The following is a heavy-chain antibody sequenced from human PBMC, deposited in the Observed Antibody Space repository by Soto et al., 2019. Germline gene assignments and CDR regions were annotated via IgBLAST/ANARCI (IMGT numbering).Heavy chain of an antibody. CDR1: GFTFSSYS. CDR3: ARDREWFDAFDI. V-gene: IGHV3-21*01. D-gene: IGHD3-3*01. CDR2: ISSSSSYI. Sequence: GGSLRLSCAASGFTFSSYSMNWVRQAPGKGLEWVSSISSSSSYIYYADSVKGRFTISRDNAKNSLYLQMNSLRAEDTAVYYCARDREWFDAFDIWGQGQWSPSPQ. J-gene: IGHJ3*02.